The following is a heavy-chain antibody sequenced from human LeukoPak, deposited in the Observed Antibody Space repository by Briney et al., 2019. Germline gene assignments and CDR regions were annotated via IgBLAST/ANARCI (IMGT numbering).Heavy chain of an antibody. Sequence: ASVKVSCKASGYTFTSYGISWVRQAPGQGLEWMGWISAYNGNTNYAQKLQGRVTMTEDTSTDTAYMELSSLRSEDTAVYYCATFRVPRSYFRRPQGQFDYWGQGTLVTVSS. CDR3: ATFRVPRSYFRRPQGQFDY. J-gene: IGHJ4*02. V-gene: IGHV1-18*01. CDR2: ISAYNGNT. CDR1: GYTFTSYG. D-gene: IGHD1-26*01.